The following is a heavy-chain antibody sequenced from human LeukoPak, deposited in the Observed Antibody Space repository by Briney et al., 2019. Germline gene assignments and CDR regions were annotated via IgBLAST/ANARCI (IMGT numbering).Heavy chain of an antibody. D-gene: IGHD3-10*01. CDR1: GGSFSGYY. J-gene: IGHJ3*02. CDR3: ARATMVRGVIIRVGAFDI. CDR2: INHSGST. V-gene: IGHV4-34*01. Sequence: NSSETLSITCAVYGGSFSGYYWSWIRQPPGKGLEWIGEINHSGSTNYNPFLKSRVTISVDRSKNQFSLKLSSVTAADTAVYYCARATMVRGVIIRVGAFDIWGQGTMVTVSS.